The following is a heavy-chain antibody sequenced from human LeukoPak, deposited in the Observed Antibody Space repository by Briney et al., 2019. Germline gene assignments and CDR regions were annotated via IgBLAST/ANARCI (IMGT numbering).Heavy chain of an antibody. J-gene: IGHJ6*02. V-gene: IGHV1-2*02. Sequence: ASVKVSCKASGYTFTAYYMHWVRQAPGQGLEWVGWINPNSGGTNYAQNFQGRVTLTRDTSISTAYMELSRLRSDDTAVYYCARNGDYGEGYYGMDVWGQGTTVTVSS. D-gene: IGHD4-17*01. CDR1: GYTFTAYY. CDR2: INPNSGGT. CDR3: ARNGDYGEGYYGMDV.